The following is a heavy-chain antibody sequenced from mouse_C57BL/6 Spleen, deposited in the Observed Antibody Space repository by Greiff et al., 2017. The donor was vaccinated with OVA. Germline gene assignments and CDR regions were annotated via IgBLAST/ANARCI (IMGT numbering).Heavy chain of an antibody. D-gene: IGHD2-1*01. Sequence: QVQLQQSGPGLVAPSQSLSITCTVSGFSLTSYAISWVRQPPGKGLEWLGVIWTGGGTNYNSALNSRLSISKDNSKSQVFLKMNRLQTDDTARYDCARRKTLLYEDAMDYWGQGTSVTVSS. CDR2: IWTGGGT. V-gene: IGHV2-9-1*01. CDR1: GFSLTSYA. CDR3: ARRKTLLYEDAMDY. J-gene: IGHJ4*01.